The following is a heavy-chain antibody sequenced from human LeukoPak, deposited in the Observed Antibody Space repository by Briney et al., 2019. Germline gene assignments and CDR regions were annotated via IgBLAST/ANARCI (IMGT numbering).Heavy chain of an antibody. V-gene: IGHV4-34*01. D-gene: IGHD6-6*01. CDR3: ARDTSIAARPGYYYYMDV. CDR1: GGSFSGYY. Sequence: PSETLSLTCAVYGGSFSGYYWSWIRQPPGKGLEWIGEINHSGSTNYNPSLKSRVTISVDTSKNQFSLKLSSVTAADTAVYYCARDTSIAARPGYYYYMDVWGKGTTVTVSS. CDR2: INHSGST. J-gene: IGHJ6*03.